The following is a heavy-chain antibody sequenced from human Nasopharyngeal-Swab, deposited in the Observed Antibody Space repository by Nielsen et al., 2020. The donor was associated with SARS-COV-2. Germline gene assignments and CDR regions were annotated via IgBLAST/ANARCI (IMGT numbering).Heavy chain of an antibody. V-gene: IGHV3-23*01. CDR3: APDPNWGLGY. J-gene: IGHJ4*02. CDR1: GFILNCYV. CDR2: TTFSGDAP. Sequence: FAAPGFILNCYVLIRVPQAPGEGPEWVSYTTFSGDAPNYAQSVKARFTISRDNSKNLLYLQMNSLRVEDTATYYCAPDPNWGLGYWGRGTLVTVSS. D-gene: IGHD7-27*01.